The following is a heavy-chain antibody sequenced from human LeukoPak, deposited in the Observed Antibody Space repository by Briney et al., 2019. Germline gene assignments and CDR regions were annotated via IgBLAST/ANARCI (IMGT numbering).Heavy chain of an antibody. V-gene: IGHV4-4*07. D-gene: IGHD6-19*01. CDR2: MHSTGST. Sequence: KTSETLSLTCTVSGGSISGYYWNWIRQPAGKGLEWLGRMHSTGSTNYSPSLNSRLTVSVDTSKNQFSLKLTSVTAADTAVYYCARDGGSGWYNYWGQGTLVTVSS. J-gene: IGHJ4*02. CDR1: GGSISGYY. CDR3: ARDGGSGWYNY.